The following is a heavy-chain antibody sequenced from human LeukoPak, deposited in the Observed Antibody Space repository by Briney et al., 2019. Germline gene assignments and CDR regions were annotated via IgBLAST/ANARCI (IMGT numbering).Heavy chain of an antibody. CDR1: GLTFSSSE. CDR3: ATVRRDYYNNIDY. Sequence: PGGSLRLSCAPAGLTFSSSEMNWVRRAPGKGLEWISYISSAGTIYYAHFAKGRFTISRDNAKSSLYLQMNSLRAEDTGIYYCATVRRDYYNNIDYWGQGTLVTVSS. J-gene: IGHJ4*02. D-gene: IGHD5-24*01. V-gene: IGHV3-48*03. CDR2: ISSAGTI.